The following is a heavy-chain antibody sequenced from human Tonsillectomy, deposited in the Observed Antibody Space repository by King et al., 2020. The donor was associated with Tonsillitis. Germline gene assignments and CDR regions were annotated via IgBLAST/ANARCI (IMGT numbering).Heavy chain of an antibody. V-gene: IGHV1-69*01. CDR2: NIPPFGTG. D-gene: IGHD3-22*01. CDR1: GATFNNYA. CDR3: ARAHSSGYWAYFYYMDV. Sequence: QLVQSGAEVKKPGSSVKVSCKASGATFNNYAISWMRQAPGQGLEWMGGNIPPFGTGKYAQKFQGRVTITADESTSTAYMELNSLRSEDTAVYYCARAHSSGYWAYFYYMDVWGKGTTVTVSS. J-gene: IGHJ6*03.